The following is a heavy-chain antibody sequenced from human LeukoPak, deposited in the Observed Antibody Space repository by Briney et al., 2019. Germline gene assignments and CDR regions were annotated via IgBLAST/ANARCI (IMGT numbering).Heavy chain of an antibody. CDR3: ARGPYGSGSYPFDY. CDR2: ISYDGSNK. J-gene: IGHJ4*02. V-gene: IGHV3-30*03. CDR1: GFTFSSYG. D-gene: IGHD3-10*01. Sequence: GGSLRLSCAASGFTFSSYGMHWVRQAPGKGLEWVAVISYDGSNKYYADSVKGRFTISRDNSKNTLYLQMNSLRAEDTAVYYCARGPYGSGSYPFDYWGQGTLVTVSS.